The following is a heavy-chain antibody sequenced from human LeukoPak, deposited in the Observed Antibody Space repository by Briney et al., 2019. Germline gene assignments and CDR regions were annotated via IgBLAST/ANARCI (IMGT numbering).Heavy chain of an antibody. D-gene: IGHD2-15*01. V-gene: IGHV3-30*04. Sequence: GGSLRLSCAASGFTFKIYALYWVRQAPGKGLEWVAVISYDGSNKYYADSVKGRFTISRDNTKISLYLQMNSLTTEDTAFYYCAKGGDCSGGTCLTTIDFWGQGTLVTVSS. CDR2: ISYDGSNK. CDR3: AKGGDCSGGTCLTTIDF. J-gene: IGHJ4*02. CDR1: GFTFKIYA.